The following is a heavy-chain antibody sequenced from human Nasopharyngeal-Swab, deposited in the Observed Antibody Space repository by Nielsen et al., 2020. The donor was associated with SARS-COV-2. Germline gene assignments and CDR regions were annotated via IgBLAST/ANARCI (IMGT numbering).Heavy chain of an antibody. CDR3: ASGQCINGVCNPTDGLDV. CDR2: ITPFNCNA. V-gene: IGHV1-45*02. CDR1: GFSITYRF. Sequence: SVKVSCKASGFSITYRFLHWLRQAPAHALEWMGWITPFNCNAQYAQKFQGRVSITRDGSRTTASLELSSLRPDDTAMYFCASGQCINGVCNPTDGLDVWGQGTSVTVS. J-gene: IGHJ6*02. D-gene: IGHD2-8*01.